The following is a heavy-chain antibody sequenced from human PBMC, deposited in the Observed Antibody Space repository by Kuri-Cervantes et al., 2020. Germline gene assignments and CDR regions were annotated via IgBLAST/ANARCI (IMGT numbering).Heavy chain of an antibody. V-gene: IGHV3-11*01. CDR1: GFTFSDYC. CDR2: ISSSGSTI. Sequence: GESLKISCAASGFTFSDYCMSWIRQAPGKGLEWVSYISSSGSTIYYADSVKGRFTISRDNAKNSLYLQMNSLRAEDTAVYYCAGVVAASQAKLVWGQGTLVTVSS. CDR3: AGVVAASQAKLV. D-gene: IGHD2-15*01. J-gene: IGHJ4*02.